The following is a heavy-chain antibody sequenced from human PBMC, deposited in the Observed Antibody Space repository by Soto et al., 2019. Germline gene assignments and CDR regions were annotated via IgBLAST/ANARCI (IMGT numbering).Heavy chain of an antibody. CDR1: GFTFSSYG. V-gene: IGHV3-33*01. D-gene: IGHD3-3*01. Sequence: PGGSLRLSSAASGFTFSSYGMHWVRQAPGKGLEWVAVIWYDGSNKYYADSVKGRFTISRDNSKNTLYLQMNSLRAEDTAVYYCARGVRFLEWLLGYGMDVWGQGTTVTVSS. CDR2: IWYDGSNK. CDR3: ARGVRFLEWLLGYGMDV. J-gene: IGHJ6*02.